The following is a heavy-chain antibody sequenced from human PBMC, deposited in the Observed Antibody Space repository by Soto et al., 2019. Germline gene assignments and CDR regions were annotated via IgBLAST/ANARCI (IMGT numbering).Heavy chain of an antibody. CDR1: GFTFSSYS. D-gene: IGHD3-10*01. CDR3: AKDFGAWSDS. V-gene: IGHV3-30*18. J-gene: IGHJ5*01. CDR2: ISYDGGDF. Sequence: GGSLRLSCAASGFTFSSYSMNWVRQAPGKGLEWVALISYDGGDFYYADSVKGRFTISRDNSKHTLSLQMDSLRVEDTAVYYCAKDFGAWSDSWGQGTLVTVSS.